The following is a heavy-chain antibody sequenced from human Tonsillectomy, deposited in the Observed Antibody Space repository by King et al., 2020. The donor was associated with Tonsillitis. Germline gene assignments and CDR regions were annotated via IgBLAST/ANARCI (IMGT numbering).Heavy chain of an antibody. Sequence: VQLVESGSELKKPGASVKVSCKASGYTFTSYAMNWVRQAPGQGLEWMGWINTNTGNPTYAQGFTGRFFFSLDTSVTTAYLQISSLKAEDTAVYYCAREFKRDCSSTSCHFLYWGQGTLVTVSS. J-gene: IGHJ4*02. CDR1: GYTFTSYA. CDR2: INTNTGNP. D-gene: IGHD2-2*01. CDR3: AREFKRDCSSTSCHFLY. V-gene: IGHV7-4-1*02.